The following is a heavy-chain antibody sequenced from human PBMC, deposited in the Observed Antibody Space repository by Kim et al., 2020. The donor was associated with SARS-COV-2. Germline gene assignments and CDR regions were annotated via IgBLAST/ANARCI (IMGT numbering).Heavy chain of an antibody. D-gene: IGHD5-12*01. Sequence: TNYAQEFQGRVTMSRDTSISTAYMELSRLRSDGTAVFYCAKDNGYSGSDYWGQGTLVTVSS. CDR2: T. CDR3: AKDNGYSGSDY. J-gene: IGHJ4*02. V-gene: IGHV1-2*02.